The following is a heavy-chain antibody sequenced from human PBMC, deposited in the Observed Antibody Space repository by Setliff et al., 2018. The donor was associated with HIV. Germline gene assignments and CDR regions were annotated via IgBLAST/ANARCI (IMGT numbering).Heavy chain of an antibody. J-gene: IGHJ5*02. D-gene: IGHD3-16*01. CDR3: ARRTFGSGRLDP. CDR2: SNPNTGGT. Sequence: GASVKVSCKASGYMFSIYYMHWVRQVPGQGLEWMGWSNPNTGGTNHAQRFQGRVTMTRDTSISTAYMELSRLRSDDTAVYYCARRTFGSGRLDPWGQGTLVTVSS. CDR1: GYMFSIYY. V-gene: IGHV1-2*02.